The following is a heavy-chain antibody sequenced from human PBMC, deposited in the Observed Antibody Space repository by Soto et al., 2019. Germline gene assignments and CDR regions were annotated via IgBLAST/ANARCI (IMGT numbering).Heavy chain of an antibody. CDR2: IYWVAES. V-gene: IGHV2-5*02. D-gene: IGHD1-1*01. J-gene: IGHJ4*02. CDR3: AHRDTTGTTTYFDS. CDR1: GFSFTTTRMG. Sequence: QITLQEAGPTLVKPPETLTLTCTFSGFSFTTTRMGVGWTRQPPVKALEWLALIYWVAESRYNPLLRRRITLTEDTSKTQVDLPMTNMDPKDTATYYCAHRDTTGTTTYFDSWGQGIPVTVAS.